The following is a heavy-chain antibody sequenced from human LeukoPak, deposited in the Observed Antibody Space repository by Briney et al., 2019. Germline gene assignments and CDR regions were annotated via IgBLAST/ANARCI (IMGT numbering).Heavy chain of an antibody. J-gene: IGHJ4*02. D-gene: IGHD3-10*01. CDR2: IYYGGST. CDR3: ARAIRGVIHHFDY. Sequence: SETLSLTCTVSGGSISSGGYYWSWIRQHPGKGLEWIGYIYYGGSTYYNPSLKSRVTISVDTSKNQFSLKLSSVTAADTAVYYCARAIRGVIHHFDYWGQGTLVTVSS. CDR1: GGSISSGGYY. V-gene: IGHV4-31*03.